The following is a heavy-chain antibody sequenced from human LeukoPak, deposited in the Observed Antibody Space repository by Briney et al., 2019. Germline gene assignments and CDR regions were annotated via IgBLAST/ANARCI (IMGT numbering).Heavy chain of an antibody. CDR2: IKQDGSEE. D-gene: IGHD5-18*01. V-gene: IGHV3-7*01. Sequence: PGGSLRLSCAASGFTITNYWMSWVRQAPGKGPEWVANIKQDGSEEYYADSVKGRFTISRDNGKNSSNLQMNSLRAEDTAVYYCARWAGVTDYWGQGTLVTVSS. CDR1: GFTITNYW. J-gene: IGHJ4*02. CDR3: ARWAGVTDY.